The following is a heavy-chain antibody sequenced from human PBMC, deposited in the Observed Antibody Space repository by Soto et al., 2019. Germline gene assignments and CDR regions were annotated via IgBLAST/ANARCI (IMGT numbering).Heavy chain of an antibody. Sequence: PGGSLRLSCVASGFTFSSSSMGWVRQGPGKGLEWVSLISGNTSDTYYVDSVKGRFAISRDNTKNTLYMQLTSVRVEDTDLYYCATQYFRGTTGTSWGQGTLVTVSS. D-gene: IGHD1-1*01. CDR1: GFTFSSSS. J-gene: IGHJ4*02. V-gene: IGHV3-23*01. CDR3: ATQYFRGTTGTS. CDR2: ISGNTSDT.